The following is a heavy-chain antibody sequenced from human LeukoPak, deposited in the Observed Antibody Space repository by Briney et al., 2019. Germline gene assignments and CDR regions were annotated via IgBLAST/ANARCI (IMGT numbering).Heavy chain of an antibody. D-gene: IGHD3-3*01. CDR1: GFTFSSYG. CDR2: IWYDGSNK. CDR3: ARGLRFLEWLLVYGMDV. J-gene: IGHJ6*02. Sequence: GGSLRLSCAASGFTFSSYGMHWVRQAPGKGLEWVAVIWYDGSNKYYADSVKGRFTISRDNSKNTLYLQMNSLRAEDTAVYYCARGLRFLEWLLVYGMDVWGQGTTVTVSS. V-gene: IGHV3-33*01.